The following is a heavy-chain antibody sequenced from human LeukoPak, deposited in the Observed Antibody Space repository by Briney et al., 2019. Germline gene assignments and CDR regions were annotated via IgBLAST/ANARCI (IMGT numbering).Heavy chain of an antibody. CDR2: IYYSGST. CDR3: ARAGRAIFGVPPPDY. Sequence: PSETLSLTCTVSGGSISSYYWSWIRQPPGKGLEWIGYIYYSGSTNYNPSLKSRVTISVDTSKNQFSLKLSSVTAADTAVYYCARAGRAIFGVPPPDYWGQGTLVTVSS. J-gene: IGHJ4*02. D-gene: IGHD3-3*01. V-gene: IGHV4-59*01. CDR1: GGSISSYY.